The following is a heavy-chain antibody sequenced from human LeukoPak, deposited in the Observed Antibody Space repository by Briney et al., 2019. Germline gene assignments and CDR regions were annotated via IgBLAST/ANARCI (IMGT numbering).Heavy chain of an antibody. CDR2: MNPNSGNT. J-gene: IGHJ4*02. CDR3: ARGYHYYDSSGYYKITLDY. D-gene: IGHD3-22*01. CDR1: GYTFTSYG. V-gene: IGHV1-8*02. Sequence: ASVTVSCKASGYTFTSYGISWVRQAPGQGLEWMGWMNPNSGNTGYAQKFQGRVTMTRNTSISTAYMELSSLRSEDTAVYYCARGYHYYDSSGYYKITLDYWGQGTLVTVSS.